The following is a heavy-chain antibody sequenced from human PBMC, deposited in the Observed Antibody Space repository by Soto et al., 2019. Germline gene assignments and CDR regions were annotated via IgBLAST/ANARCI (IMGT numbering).Heavy chain of an antibody. D-gene: IGHD6-19*01. CDR3: ARSAGWYAIHA. CDR2: VFHTGTT. Sequence: QVQLQESGPGLVKPSGTLSLTCAVSGDPVSSPYYWCWVRQPPGKGLEWIGEVFHTGTTSYNPSLRSRVTISMDKSINQFSLDLSSVTAADTAVYYCARSAGWYAIHAWGPGTLV. CDR1: GDPVSSPYY. J-gene: IGHJ5*02. V-gene: IGHV4-4*02.